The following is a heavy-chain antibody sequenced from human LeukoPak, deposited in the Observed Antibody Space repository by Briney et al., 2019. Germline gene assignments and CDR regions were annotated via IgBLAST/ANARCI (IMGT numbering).Heavy chain of an antibody. V-gene: IGHV3-23*01. Sequence: PGGSLRLSCTASGFTFRSYAMTWVRQAPGKGLEWVSTIRSSGGTTYYADSMKGRFTISRDNSKNTLYLQMNSLRAEDTAVYYCAKGLGYCSGDTCYYYFDNWGQGTLVTVSS. CDR3: AKGLGYCSGDTCYYYFDN. J-gene: IGHJ4*02. D-gene: IGHD2-15*01. CDR2: IRSSGGTT. CDR1: GFTFRSYA.